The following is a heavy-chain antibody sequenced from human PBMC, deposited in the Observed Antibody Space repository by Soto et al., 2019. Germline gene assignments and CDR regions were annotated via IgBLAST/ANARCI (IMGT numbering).Heavy chain of an antibody. CDR3: ARDTRYFDWLLDDYYYYYGMDV. D-gene: IGHD3-9*01. V-gene: IGHV4-34*01. CDR1: GGSLSGYY. J-gene: IGHJ6*02. Sequence: PSETLSLTCAVYGGSLSGYYWSWIRQPPGKGLEWIGEINHSGSTNYNPSLKSRVTISVDTSKNQFSLKLSSVTAADTAVYYCARDTRYFDWLLDDYYYYYGMDVWGQGTTVTVSS. CDR2: INHSGST.